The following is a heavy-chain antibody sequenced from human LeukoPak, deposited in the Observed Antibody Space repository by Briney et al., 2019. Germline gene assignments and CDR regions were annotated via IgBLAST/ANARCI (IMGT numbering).Heavy chain of an antibody. CDR1: GFPFRSYW. D-gene: IGHD3-10*01. V-gene: IGHV3-7*05. CDR2: IKEDGSET. Sequence: PGGSLRLSCAASGFPFRSYWMSWVRQAPGRGLEWVANIKEDGSETFYVDFVKGRFTISRDTAKNSLFLQMNSLRADDTAVYYCARTYGSGSFDYWGQGALVTVSS. CDR3: ARTYGSGSFDY. J-gene: IGHJ4*02.